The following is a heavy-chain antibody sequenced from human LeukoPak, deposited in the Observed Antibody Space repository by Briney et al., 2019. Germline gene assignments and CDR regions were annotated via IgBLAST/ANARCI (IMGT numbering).Heavy chain of an antibody. Sequence: GGSLRLSCAASGFTFSSYSMNWVRQAPGKGLEWVSYISSSSSTIYYADSVKGRFTISRDNAKNSLYLQMNSLRAEDTAVYYCARDIVVVPAAIQGWFDPWGQGTLVTVSS. V-gene: IGHV3-48*01. J-gene: IGHJ5*02. CDR1: GFTFSSYS. D-gene: IGHD2-2*02. CDR2: ISSSSSTI. CDR3: ARDIVVVPAAIQGWFDP.